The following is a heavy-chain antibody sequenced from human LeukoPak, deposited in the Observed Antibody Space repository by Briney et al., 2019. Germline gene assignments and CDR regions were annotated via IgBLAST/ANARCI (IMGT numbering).Heavy chain of an antibody. D-gene: IGHD3-22*01. J-gene: IGHJ4*02. CDR2: ISSSSSYI. CDR3: ARAYYYDSSGYVFGY. Sequence: GGSLRLSCAASGFTFSSYSMNWVRQAPGKGLEWVSYISSSSSYIYYADSVKGRFTISRDNAKNSLYLQMNSLRAEDTAVYYCARAYYYDSSGYVFGYWGQGTLVTVSS. CDR1: GFTFSSYS. V-gene: IGHV3-21*05.